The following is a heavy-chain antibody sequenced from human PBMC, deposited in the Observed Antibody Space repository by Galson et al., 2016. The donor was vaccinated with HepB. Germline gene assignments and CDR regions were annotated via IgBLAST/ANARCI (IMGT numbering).Heavy chain of an antibody. Sequence: SLRLSCAASGFTFSSYEMNWVRQAPGKGLEWVSYISDTSSTIYYADSVKGRFIISRDNAEDSLYLQMNSLRAEDTAIYYCAGELSSLDTPYWYFDLWGRGTLVTVSS. CDR1: GFTFSSYE. D-gene: IGHD5-18*01. CDR3: AGELSSLDTPYWYFDL. V-gene: IGHV3-48*03. J-gene: IGHJ2*01. CDR2: ISDTSSTI.